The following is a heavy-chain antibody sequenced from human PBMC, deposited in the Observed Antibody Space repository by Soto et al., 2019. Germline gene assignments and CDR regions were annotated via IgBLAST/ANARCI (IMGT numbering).Heavy chain of an antibody. Sequence: QGQLVDSGGGVVQPGMSLSLSCADSGFTFSEYDMHWVRQAPGKGLEWVALISYLGTKTDYADSVKGRFTISRDNFKKTVSLKMESLRAEDSAVYFCARTDTGGTYFEFWGRGTLVTVSS. CDR2: ISYLGTKT. CDR3: ARTDTGGTYFEF. CDR1: GFTFSEYD. D-gene: IGHD3-16*01. V-gene: IGHV3-33*08. J-gene: IGHJ4*02.